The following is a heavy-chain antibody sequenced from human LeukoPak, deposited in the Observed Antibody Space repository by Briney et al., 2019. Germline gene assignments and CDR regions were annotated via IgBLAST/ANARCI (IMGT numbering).Heavy chain of an antibody. V-gene: IGHV1-69*13. CDR2: IIPIFGTA. Sequence: ASVKVSCKASGGTFSSYAISWVRQAPGQGLEWMGGIIPIFGTANYAQKFQGRVTITADESTSTAYMELSSLRSEDTAVYYCARDQEAYCSSTSCYQAYAFDIWGQGTMVTVSS. CDR3: ARDQEAYCSSTSCYQAYAFDI. CDR1: GGTFSSYA. D-gene: IGHD2-2*01. J-gene: IGHJ3*02.